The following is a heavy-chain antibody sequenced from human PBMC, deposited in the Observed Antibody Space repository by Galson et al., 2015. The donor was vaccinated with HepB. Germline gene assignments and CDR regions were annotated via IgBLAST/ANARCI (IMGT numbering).Heavy chain of an antibody. CDR1: GFTVSNNY. D-gene: IGHD4-23*01. CDR2: IYSGGAT. V-gene: IGHV3-66*01. Sequence: SLRLSCAASGFTVSNNYMNWVRQAPGKGLEWVSVIYSGGATYYADSVKGKFTISRDSSKNTEYLQMDSLRAEDTAVYYCARGGDYVGIFDYWGQGTLVTVSS. CDR3: ARGGDYVGIFDY. J-gene: IGHJ4*02.